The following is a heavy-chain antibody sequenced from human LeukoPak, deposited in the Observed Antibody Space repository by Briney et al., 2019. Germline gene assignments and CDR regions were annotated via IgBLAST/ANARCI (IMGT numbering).Heavy chain of an antibody. CDR3: AGDPGFFYYGMDV. J-gene: IGHJ6*02. Sequence: SVKVSCKASGGTFSSYAISWVRQAPGQGLEWMGRIIPILGIANYAQKFQGRVTITADKSTSTAYMELSSLRSEDTAVYYCAGDPGFFYYGMDVWGQGTTVTVSS. CDR2: IIPILGIA. CDR1: GGTFSSYA. D-gene: IGHD3-10*01. V-gene: IGHV1-69*04.